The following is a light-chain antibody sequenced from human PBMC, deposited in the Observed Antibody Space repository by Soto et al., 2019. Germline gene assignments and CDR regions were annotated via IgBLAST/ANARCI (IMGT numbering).Light chain of an antibody. Sequence: EIVLTQSPGTLSLSPGERATLSCRASQSVSSTYLAWYQQKPGQAPRLLIYGASGRATGIPDRFSGSGSGTDFTLTISSLEPEDFAVYYCQHYGTSPFTFGPGTKVDIK. J-gene: IGKJ3*01. V-gene: IGKV3-20*01. CDR2: GAS. CDR3: QHYGTSPFT. CDR1: QSVSSTY.